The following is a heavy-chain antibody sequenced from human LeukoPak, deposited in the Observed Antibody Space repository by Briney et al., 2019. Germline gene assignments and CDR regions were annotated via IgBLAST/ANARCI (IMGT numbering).Heavy chain of an antibody. CDR3: ARSNPGNDAFDI. Sequence: SVKVSCKASGGTFSSYAISWVRQAPGQGLEWMGGIIPISGTANYAQKFQGRVTITADESTSTAYMELSSLRSEDTAVYYCARSNPGNDAFDIWGQGTMVTVSS. V-gene: IGHV1-69*13. D-gene: IGHD1-1*01. J-gene: IGHJ3*02. CDR1: GGTFSSYA. CDR2: IIPISGTA.